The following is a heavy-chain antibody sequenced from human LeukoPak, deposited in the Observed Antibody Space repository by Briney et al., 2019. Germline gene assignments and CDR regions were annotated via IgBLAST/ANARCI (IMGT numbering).Heavy chain of an antibody. J-gene: IGHJ4*02. CDR1: GGSISSYY. Sequence: SETLSLTCTVSGGSISSYYWSWIGQPPGKGLEWIGYIYTSGSTNYNPSLKSRVTISVDTSKNQFSLKLSSVTAADTAVYYCARHAAWTTVVSPAFDSWGQGTLVTVSS. CDR2: IYTSGST. D-gene: IGHD4-23*01. V-gene: IGHV4-4*09. CDR3: ARHAAWTTVVSPAFDS.